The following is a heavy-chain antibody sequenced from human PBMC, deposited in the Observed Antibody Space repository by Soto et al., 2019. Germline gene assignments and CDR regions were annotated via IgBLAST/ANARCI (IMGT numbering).Heavy chain of an antibody. CDR1: GFTFSSYG. D-gene: IGHD4-17*01. J-gene: IGHJ6*02. CDR3: AKERTVTTPYYYGMDV. CDR2: ISYDGSNK. Sequence: QVQLVESGGGVVQPGRSLRLSCAASGFTFSSYGMHWVRQAPGKGLEWVAVISYDGSNKYYADSVKGRFTISRDNSKNPLYLQMNSLRAEDTAVYYCAKERTVTTPYYYGMDVWGQGTTVTVSS. V-gene: IGHV3-30*18.